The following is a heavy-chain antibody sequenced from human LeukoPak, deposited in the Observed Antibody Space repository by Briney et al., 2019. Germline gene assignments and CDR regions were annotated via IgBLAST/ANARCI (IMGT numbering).Heavy chain of an antibody. V-gene: IGHV4-4*09. J-gene: IGHJ5*01. CDR1: GGAIGTYY. CDR3: ARQRIGSFFDS. D-gene: IGHD1-26*01. Sequence: SETLSLTCTVSGGAIGTYYWNWMRQTPGRGLEWIGYIYTSGGTNYNPSLKSRVTISVDTSRNQFSLKLSSVTAADTAVYYCARQRIGSFFDSWGQGTLVTVSS. CDR2: IYTSGGT.